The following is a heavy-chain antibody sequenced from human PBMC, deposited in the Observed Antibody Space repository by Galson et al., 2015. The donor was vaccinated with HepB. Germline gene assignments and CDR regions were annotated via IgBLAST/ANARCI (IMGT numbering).Heavy chain of an antibody. CDR3: ARAHAGYSGYDKNWFDP. Sequence: CAISGDSVSSNSAAWNWIRQSPSRGLEWLGRTYYRSKWYNDYAVSVKSRITINPDTSKNQFSLQLNSVTPEDTAVYYCARAHAGYSGYDKNWFDPWGQGTLVTVSS. J-gene: IGHJ5*02. CDR1: GDSVSSNSAA. V-gene: IGHV6-1*01. CDR2: TYYRSKWYN. D-gene: IGHD5-12*01.